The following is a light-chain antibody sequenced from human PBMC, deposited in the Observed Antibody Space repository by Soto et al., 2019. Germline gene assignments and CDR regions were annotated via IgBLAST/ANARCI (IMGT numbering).Light chain of an antibody. J-gene: IGKJ1*01. CDR1: QSLSSDS. CDR2: GAS. Sequence: ENVLTQFPGTLSLSPGDRSTLSCRASQSLSSDSLAWYQQKPGQAPRLLIYGASSRANGIPDRFSGSGSGTDFTLTISRLEPEDFAVYYCQQYDSSPKTFGQGTTVDIK. V-gene: IGKV3-20*01. CDR3: QQYDSSPKT.